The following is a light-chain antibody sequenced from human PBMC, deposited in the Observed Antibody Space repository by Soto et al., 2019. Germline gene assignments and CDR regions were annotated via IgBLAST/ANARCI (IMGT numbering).Light chain of an antibody. CDR1: QVISNY. CDR2: AAS. Sequence: DIQMTQAPSSLSASVGDRVTITCRASQVISNYLAWYQEKPGKVPKLLIYAASTLQPGVPSRFSGSGSGTDFTLTISSLLPEDVATYYCQKYNSAPRTFGQGTKGEI. CDR3: QKYNSAPRT. J-gene: IGKJ1*01. V-gene: IGKV1-27*01.